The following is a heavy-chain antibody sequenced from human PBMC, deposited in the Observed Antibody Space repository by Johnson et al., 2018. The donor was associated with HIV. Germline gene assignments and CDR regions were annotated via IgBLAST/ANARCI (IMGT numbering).Heavy chain of an antibody. Sequence: QVQLVESGGGVVQPGRSLRLSCAASQFTFSSYGMHLVRQAPGKGLEWVAIISFDGSNEYYADFVKGRFTISSDNSKKTLYLQLNSLRTEDTAVYYCARGRITTIVMDLRGGGFDIWGQGTMVIVSS. V-gene: IGHV3-30*03. CDR3: ARGRITTIVMDLRGGGFDI. CDR2: ISFDGSNE. CDR1: QFTFSSYG. J-gene: IGHJ3*02. D-gene: IGHD3-22*01.